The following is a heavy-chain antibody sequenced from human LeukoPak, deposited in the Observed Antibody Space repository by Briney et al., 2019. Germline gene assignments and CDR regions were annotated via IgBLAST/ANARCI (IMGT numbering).Heavy chain of an antibody. CDR2: INTNTGNP. CDR3: ARDTYCTGGRCYSRVGY. V-gene: IGHV7-4-1*02. CDR1: GYTFTNYP. J-gene: IGHJ4*02. D-gene: IGHD2-15*01. Sequence: GASVKVSCKASGYTFTNYPMNWVRQAPGQGLEWMGWINTNTGNPTYAQGFTERFVFSWDTSVTTAYLQINSLKPEDTAVYFCARDTYCTGGRCYSRVGYWGQGTVVTVSS.